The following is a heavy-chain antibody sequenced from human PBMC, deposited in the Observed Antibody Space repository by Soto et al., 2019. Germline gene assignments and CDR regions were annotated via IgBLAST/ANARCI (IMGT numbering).Heavy chain of an antibody. Sequence: QVQLQQWGAGLLKPSETLSLTCAVYGGSFSGYYWSWIRQPPGKGLEWIGEINHSGSTNYNPSLKMLFTISVDTSKNQFSLKLSSVTAADTAVYYCARHKPGIAADGTTDYWGQGTLVTFSS. CDR3: ARHKPGIAADGTTDY. V-gene: IGHV4-34*01. CDR2: INHSGST. D-gene: IGHD6-13*01. CDR1: GGSFSGYY. J-gene: IGHJ4*02.